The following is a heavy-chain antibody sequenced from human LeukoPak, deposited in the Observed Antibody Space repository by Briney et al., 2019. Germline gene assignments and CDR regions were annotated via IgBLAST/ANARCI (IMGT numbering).Heavy chain of an antibody. J-gene: IGHJ3*02. CDR1: GGSISSGGYS. Sequence: SQTLSLTCAVSGGSISSGGYSWSWIRQPPGRGLEWIGYIYHSGSTYYNPSLKSRVTISVDRSKNQFSLKLSSVSAADTAVYYCARGRYYDSSGYSYDAFDIWGQGTMVTVSS. V-gene: IGHV4-30-2*01. D-gene: IGHD3-22*01. CDR2: IYHSGST. CDR3: ARGRYYDSSGYSYDAFDI.